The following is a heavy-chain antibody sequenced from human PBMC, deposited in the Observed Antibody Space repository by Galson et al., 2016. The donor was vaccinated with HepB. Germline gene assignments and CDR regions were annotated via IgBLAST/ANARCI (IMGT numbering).Heavy chain of an antibody. V-gene: IGHV1-69*13. J-gene: IGHJ4*02. CDR1: GGTFSSSV. D-gene: IGHD6-19*01. CDR2: IFPILVTP. CDR3: ATDRESVTGVFDY. Sequence: SVKVSCKASGGTFSSSVITWLRQAPGQGLEWMGDIFPILVTPNYAQNFQGRVTITADESTTTAYMELSSLRSEDTAVYYCATDRESVTGVFDYWGQGTLVSVSS.